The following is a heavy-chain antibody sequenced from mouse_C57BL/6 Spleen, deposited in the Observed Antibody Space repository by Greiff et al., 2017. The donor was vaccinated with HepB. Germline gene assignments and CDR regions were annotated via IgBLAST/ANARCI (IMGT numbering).Heavy chain of an antibody. CDR2: IDPSDSYT. V-gene: IGHV1-50*01. CDR1: GYTFTSYW. D-gene: IGHD1-1*01. J-gene: IGHJ1*03. CDR3: ARDYYGSRYFDV. Sequence: QVQLQQPGAELVKPGASVKLSCKASGYTFTSYWMQWVKQRPGQGLEWIGEIDPSDSYTNYNQKFKGKATLTVDTSSSTAYMQLSSLTSEDSAVDYCARDYYGSRYFDVWGTGTTVTVSS.